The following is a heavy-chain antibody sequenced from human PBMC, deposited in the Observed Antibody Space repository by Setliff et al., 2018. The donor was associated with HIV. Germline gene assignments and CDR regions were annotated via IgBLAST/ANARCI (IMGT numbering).Heavy chain of an antibody. CDR1: GHTLTELS. V-gene: IGHV1-24*01. CDR3: ATHRWYSGSYLRDY. D-gene: IGHD1-26*01. CDR2: FDPEKSEK. J-gene: IGHJ4*02. Sequence: ASVKVSCKVSGHTLTELSMHWVRQAPGKGLEWMGGFDPEKSEKIYAQKLQGRVTMTEDTSADTAYMELRSLRSEDTAVYYCATHRWYSGSYLRDYWGQGTLVTVSS.